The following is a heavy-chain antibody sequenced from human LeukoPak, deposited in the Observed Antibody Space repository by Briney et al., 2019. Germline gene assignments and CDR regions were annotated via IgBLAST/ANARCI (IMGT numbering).Heavy chain of an antibody. J-gene: IGHJ4*02. Sequence: GGSLRLSCAASGFTFSSYSMNWVRQAPGKGLEWVSYISSSTNTIYYADSVKGRFTISRDNAKNSLFLQMNSLRAEDTAVYYCAKDQLVGATTYWGQGTLVTVSS. D-gene: IGHD1-26*01. CDR2: ISSSTNTI. V-gene: IGHV3-48*01. CDR1: GFTFSSYS. CDR3: AKDQLVGATTY.